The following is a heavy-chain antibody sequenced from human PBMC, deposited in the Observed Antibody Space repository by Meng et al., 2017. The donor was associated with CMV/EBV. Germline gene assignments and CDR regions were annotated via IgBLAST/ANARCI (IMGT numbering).Heavy chain of an antibody. CDR1: GGSMSSGSYC. CDR2: IYTSGST. V-gene: IGHV4-61*02. CDR3: AREVVVITPYNWFDP. D-gene: IGHD3-22*01. Sequence: QESLEESGPEQWNPSQTLSLTCTVSGGSMSSGSYCWSWIRPAAGKGLEWIVRIYTSGSTNYNPSLKSRVTISVDTSKNQFSLKLSSVTAADTAVYYCAREVVVITPYNWFDPWGQGTLVTVSS. J-gene: IGHJ5*02.